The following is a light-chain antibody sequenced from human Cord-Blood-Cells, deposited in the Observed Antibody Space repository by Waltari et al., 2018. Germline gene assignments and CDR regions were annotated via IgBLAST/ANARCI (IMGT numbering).Light chain of an antibody. CDR1: QSISSY. CDR3: QQCYSTPYS. J-gene: IGKJ2*03. CDR2: AAS. V-gene: IGKV1-39*01. Sequence: DIQMTQSPSSLSASVGDRVTITCRASQSISSYLNWYQQKPGKAPKLLIYAASSLQSGVPSRFSGSGAGTYFTLTISRLQPEDFATYYCQQCYSTPYSFGQGTKLEI.